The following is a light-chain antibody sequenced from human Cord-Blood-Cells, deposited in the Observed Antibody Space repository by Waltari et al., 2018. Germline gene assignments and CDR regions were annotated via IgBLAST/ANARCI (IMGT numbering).Light chain of an antibody. Sequence: GQSITISCTGTSSDVGSYNLVSWYQQHPGKAPKLMIYEVSKRPSGVSNRFSGSKSGNTSSLTISGLQAEDEADYYCCSYAGSSTVFGGGTKLTVL. V-gene: IGLV2-23*02. CDR3: CSYAGSSTV. J-gene: IGLJ2*01. CDR1: SSDVGSYNL. CDR2: EVS.